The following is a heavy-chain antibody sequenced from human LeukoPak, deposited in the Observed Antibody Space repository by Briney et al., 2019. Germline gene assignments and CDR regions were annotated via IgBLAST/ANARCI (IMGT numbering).Heavy chain of an antibody. CDR2: IIPIFGTA. CDR1: GGTFSSYA. Sequence: SVKVSCKASGGTFSSYAISWVRQAPGQGLEWMGGIIPIFGTANYAQKFQGRVTITRDISASTAYMELSSLRSEDTAVYYCATDTAMALDYWGQGTLVTVSS. V-gene: IGHV1-69*05. J-gene: IGHJ4*02. CDR3: ATDTAMALDY. D-gene: IGHD5-18*01.